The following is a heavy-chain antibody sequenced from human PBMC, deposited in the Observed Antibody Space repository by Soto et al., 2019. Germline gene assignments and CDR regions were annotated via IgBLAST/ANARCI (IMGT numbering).Heavy chain of an antibody. D-gene: IGHD2-2*01. CDR2: INPNSGGT. CDR1: GYTFTGYY. Sequence: ASVKVSCKASGYTFTGYYMHWVRQAPGQGLEWMGWINPNSGGTNYAQKFQGWVTMTRDTSISTAYMELSRLRSDDTAVYYCARALGYCTSTSCLDLYYYYGMDVWGQGTTVTVS. J-gene: IGHJ6*02. CDR3: ARALGYCTSTSCLDLYYYYGMDV. V-gene: IGHV1-2*04.